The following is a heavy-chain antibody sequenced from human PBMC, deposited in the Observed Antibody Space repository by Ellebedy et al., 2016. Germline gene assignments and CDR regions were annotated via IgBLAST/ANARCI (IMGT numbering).Heavy chain of an antibody. CDR1: GITFIRNS. V-gene: IGHV3-21*01. Sequence: GGSLRLSCSASGITFIRNSMNWVRQAPGKGLEWVSSISSTSTNIYYADSVRGRFTISRDNAKNSLYLQMNSLRAEDTAVYYCARDRYCSGGNCPTYDAFDIWGQGAMVTVSS. CDR2: ISSTSTNI. D-gene: IGHD2-15*01. J-gene: IGHJ3*02. CDR3: ARDRYCSGGNCPTYDAFDI.